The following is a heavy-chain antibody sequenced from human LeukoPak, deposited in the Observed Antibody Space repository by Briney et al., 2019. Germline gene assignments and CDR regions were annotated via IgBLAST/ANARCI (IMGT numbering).Heavy chain of an antibody. D-gene: IGHD3-22*01. CDR3: ATTRDYYGNSGYTLFQD. V-gene: IGHV1-69*13. CDR2: IIPILGTS. Sequence: GASVKDSCKATGSTFSTYAINWVRQAPGQGLEWMGGIIPILGTSNYAQRFQGRVTSIADESSGTAYMTLSSLRSEDTAIYYCATTRDYYGNSGYTLFQDWGQGTLVTVSS. CDR1: GSTFSTYA. J-gene: IGHJ1*01.